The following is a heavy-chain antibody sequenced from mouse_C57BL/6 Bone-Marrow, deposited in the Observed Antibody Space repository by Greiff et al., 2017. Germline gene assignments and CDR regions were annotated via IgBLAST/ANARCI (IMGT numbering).Heavy chain of an antibody. Sequence: VLLVESGPGLAAPSQSLSITCTVSGFSLTSYAISWVRQPPGKGLEWLGVIWTGGGTNYNSALKSRLGISKDNAMSQVFLKMNSLQTDDTARYYCARNFDPASYFDYWGQGTTLTVSS. D-gene: IGHD3-3*01. J-gene: IGHJ2*01. V-gene: IGHV2-9-1*01. CDR2: IWTGGGT. CDR3: ARNFDPASYFDY. CDR1: GFSLTSYA.